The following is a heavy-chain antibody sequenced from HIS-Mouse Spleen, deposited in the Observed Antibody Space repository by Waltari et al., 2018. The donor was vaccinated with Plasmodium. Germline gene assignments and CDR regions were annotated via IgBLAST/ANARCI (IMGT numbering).Heavy chain of an antibody. CDR3: ARDYGAFDI. CDR2: ISSRSSYI. Sequence: EVQLVESGGGLVKPGGSLRLSCAASGFTFSSYSMNWVRQAPGKGLDWVSSISSRSSYIYYADSVKGRFTISRDNAKNSLYLQMNSLRAEDTAVYYCARDYGAFDIWGQGTMVTVSS. V-gene: IGHV3-21*01. CDR1: GFTFSSYS. J-gene: IGHJ3*02. D-gene: IGHD4-17*01.